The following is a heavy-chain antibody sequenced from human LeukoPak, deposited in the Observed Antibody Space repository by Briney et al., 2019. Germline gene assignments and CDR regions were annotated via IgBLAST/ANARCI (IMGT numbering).Heavy chain of an antibody. D-gene: IGHD1-26*01. CDR1: GGSFSDYY. V-gene: IGHV4-34*01. J-gene: IGHJ3*02. CDR2: ISHTGRT. CDR3: VRERASVFDI. Sequence: SETLSLTCAVYGGSFSDYYWGWVRQAPEKGLEWIAEISHTGRTNYKASLQSRVSVSVDISRNQFSLKLTSVIAADTAVYYCVRERASVFDIWGQGTVVTVSS.